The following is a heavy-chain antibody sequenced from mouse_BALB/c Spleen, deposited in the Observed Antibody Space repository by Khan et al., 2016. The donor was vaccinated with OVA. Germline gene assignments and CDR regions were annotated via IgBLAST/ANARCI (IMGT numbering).Heavy chain of an antibody. CDR1: GYTFTTAG. Sequence: QIQLVQSGPELKKPGETVRISCKASGYTFTTAGIQWVQKMPGKGLKWIGWINTHSGVPKYAEDFKGRFAFSLEISVNTAYLQITNLKNEDTATYYCAREEAAYSRSDEGAMEYWGQGTSVTVSS. D-gene: IGHD1-1*01. CDR3: AREEAAYSRSDEGAMEY. V-gene: IGHV9-4*02. J-gene: IGHJ4*01. CDR2: INTHSGVP.